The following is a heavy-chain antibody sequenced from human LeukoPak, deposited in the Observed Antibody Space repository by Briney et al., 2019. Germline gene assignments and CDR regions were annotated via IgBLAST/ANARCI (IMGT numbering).Heavy chain of an antibody. CDR3: ARQGYSYGLPPSFDY. CDR2: ISSSGST. D-gene: IGHD5-18*01. J-gene: IGHJ4*02. Sequence: SQTLSLTCTVSGDSISSGDYYWSWIRQPAGKGLEWIGRISSSGSTNYNPSLKSRVTISVDTSKNQFSLKLSSVTAADTAVYYCARQGYSYGLPPSFDYWGQGTLVTVSS. V-gene: IGHV4-61*02. CDR1: GDSISSGDYY.